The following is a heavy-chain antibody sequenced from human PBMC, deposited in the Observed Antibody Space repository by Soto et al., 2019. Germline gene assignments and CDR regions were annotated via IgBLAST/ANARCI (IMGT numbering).Heavy chain of an antibody. V-gene: IGHV4-34*01. Sequence: QVHLQQWGAGLLKPSETLSLTCAVYGGSFSGYYWSWIRQPPGKGLDWIGEINHSGSTNYNPSLKSRVPISVGTSNNQFSLKLRSVTAADTAVYYCARGRGDGYNQHWYFDLWGRGTLVTVSS. D-gene: IGHD3-10*01. CDR2: INHSGST. CDR3: ARGRGDGYNQHWYFDL. CDR1: GGSFSGYY. J-gene: IGHJ2*01.